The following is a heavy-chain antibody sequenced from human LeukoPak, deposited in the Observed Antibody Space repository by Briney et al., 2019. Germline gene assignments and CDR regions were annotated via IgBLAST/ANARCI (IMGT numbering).Heavy chain of an antibody. CDR3: ATMKAVRVNDFWSGYPDN. V-gene: IGHV4-61*01. J-gene: IGHJ4*02. Sequence: KTSETLSLTCTVSGGSIRSTTHYWSWIRQPPGKGLEWIGHIYHTGTTNYNPSLRSRVTISVDTSKNQFSLKLSSVTAADTAVYYCATMKAVRVNDFWSGYPDNWGQGTLVTVSS. CDR1: GGSIRSTTHY. D-gene: IGHD3-3*01. CDR2: IYHTGTT.